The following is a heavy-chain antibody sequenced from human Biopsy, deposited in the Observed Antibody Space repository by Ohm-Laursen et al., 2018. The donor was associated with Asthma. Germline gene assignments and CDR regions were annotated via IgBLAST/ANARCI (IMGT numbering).Heavy chain of an antibody. CDR1: GFTFSSYA. V-gene: IGHV3-30-3*01. CDR2: ISYDGSNK. Sequence: SLRLSCAASGFTFSSYAMHWVRQAPGKGLEWVAVISYDGSNKYYADSVKGRFTISRDNSKNTLYLQMNSLRAEDTAVYYCAREGIAVAHFDYWGQGTLVTVSS. D-gene: IGHD6-19*01. CDR3: AREGIAVAHFDY. J-gene: IGHJ4*02.